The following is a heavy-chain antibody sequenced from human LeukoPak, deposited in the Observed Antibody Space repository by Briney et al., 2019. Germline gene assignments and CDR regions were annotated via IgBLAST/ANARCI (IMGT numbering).Heavy chain of an antibody. Sequence: GGSLRLSCTASGFTFGDYAMSWVRQAPGKGLEWVGFIRSKAYGGTTEYAASVKGRFTISRDDSKSIAYLQMNSLKTEDTAVYYCTTHYYDYVWGSYPGLARGPFDYWGQGTLVTVSS. CDR1: GFTFGDYA. CDR3: TTHYYDYVWGSYPGLARGPFDY. J-gene: IGHJ4*02. CDR2: IRSKAYGGTT. D-gene: IGHD3-16*02. V-gene: IGHV3-49*04.